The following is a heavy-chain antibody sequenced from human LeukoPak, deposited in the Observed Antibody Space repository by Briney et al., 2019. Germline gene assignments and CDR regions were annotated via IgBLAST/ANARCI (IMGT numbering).Heavy chain of an antibody. V-gene: IGHV3-74*01. J-gene: IGHJ3*01. D-gene: IGHD3-22*01. CDR2: IDSDGSIT. CDR3: ARGDYFDRAFDV. CDR1: KFTFSHYW. Sequence: GGSLRLSCVASKFTFSHYWIHWVRQGPVQGLVWVSRIDSDGSITSYVDSVKGRFTISRDNAKNTVDLQMDSLRAEDTAVYYCARGDYFDRAFDVWGQGTMVTVSS.